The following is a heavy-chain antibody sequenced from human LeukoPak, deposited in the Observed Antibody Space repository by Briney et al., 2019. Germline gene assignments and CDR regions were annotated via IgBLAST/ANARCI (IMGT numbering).Heavy chain of an antibody. V-gene: IGHV3-13*01. Sequence: GGSLRLSCAASGFTFSSYDMHWVRQATGKGLEWVSAIGTAGDTYYPGSVKGRFTISRDNSKNTLYLQMNSLRAEDTAVYYCARTTMVRGAPRFDPWGQGTLVTVSS. J-gene: IGHJ5*02. D-gene: IGHD3-10*01. CDR1: GFTFSSYD. CDR2: IGTAGDT. CDR3: ARTTMVRGAPRFDP.